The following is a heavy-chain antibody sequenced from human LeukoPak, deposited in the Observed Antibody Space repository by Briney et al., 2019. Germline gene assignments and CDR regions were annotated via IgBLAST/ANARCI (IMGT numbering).Heavy chain of an antibody. CDR3: ASGAGWLINY. Sequence: SETLSLTCSVSGGHIDSVYWNWIRQPPGKGLEWIGYIDNSGSTKYNPSLQSRITMSRDTSKKQFSLKLTSVTAADTAMYYCASGAGWLINYWGQGTLVSVSS. V-gene: IGHV4-4*08. D-gene: IGHD6-19*01. J-gene: IGHJ4*02. CDR2: IDNSGST. CDR1: GGHIDSVY.